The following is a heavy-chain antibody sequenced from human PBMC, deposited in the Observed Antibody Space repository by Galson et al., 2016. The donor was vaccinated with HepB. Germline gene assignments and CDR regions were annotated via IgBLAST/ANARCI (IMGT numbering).Heavy chain of an antibody. Sequence: SLRLSCAASGFTFSSYGMHWVRQAPGKGLQWVSVITNRSPITYYGDSVKGRFTISRDNSKNMLTLQMNSLRAEDTAVYYCARGSYPSGAFDYWGQGALVTVSS. J-gene: IGHJ4*02. CDR2: ITNRSPIT. D-gene: IGHD3-10*01. V-gene: IGHV3-23*01. CDR3: ARGSYPSGAFDY. CDR1: GFTFSSYG.